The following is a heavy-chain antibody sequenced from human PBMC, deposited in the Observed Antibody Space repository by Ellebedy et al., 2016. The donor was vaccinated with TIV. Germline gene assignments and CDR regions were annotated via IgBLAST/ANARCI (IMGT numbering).Heavy chain of an antibody. CDR3: ARDKIVGATYFDY. V-gene: IGHV3-7*01. J-gene: IGHJ4*02. CDR1: GFTFSNYW. Sequence: GGSLRLXXAASGFTFSNYWMSWVRQAPGKGLEWVANIKQDGSEIYYVDSVKGRFTISRDSAKNSLYLQMNSLRAEDTAVYYCARDKIVGATYFDYWGQGTLVTVSS. D-gene: IGHD1-26*01. CDR2: IKQDGSEI.